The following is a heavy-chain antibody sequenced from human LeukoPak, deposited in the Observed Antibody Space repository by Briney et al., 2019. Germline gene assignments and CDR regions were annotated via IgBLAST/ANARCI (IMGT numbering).Heavy chain of an antibody. CDR1: GYSFTSYW. V-gene: IGHV5-51*01. J-gene: IGHJ5*02. CDR3: ARHVAIEKLRIWFDP. D-gene: IGHD1-7*01. Sequence: GESLKISCKGSGYSFTSYWIGWVRQMPGKGLEWMGIIYPGDSDTRYSPSLQGQVTISADKSISTAYLQWSSLKASDTAMYYCARHVAIEKLRIWFDPWGQGTLVTVSS. CDR2: IYPGDSDT.